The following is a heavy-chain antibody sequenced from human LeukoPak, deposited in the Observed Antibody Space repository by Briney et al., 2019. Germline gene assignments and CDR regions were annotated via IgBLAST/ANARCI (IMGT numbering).Heavy chain of an antibody. CDR2: IKQDGSEK. J-gene: IGHJ4*02. Sequence: GGSLRLSCAASGFTFSSYEMNWVRQAPGKGLEWVANIKQDGSEKYYVDSVKGRFTISRDNAKNSLYLQMNSLRAEDTAVYCARVSPNTVTTLQYFDYWGQGTLVTVSS. D-gene: IGHD4-17*01. CDR1: GFTFSSYE. CDR3: ARVSPNTVTTLQYFDY. V-gene: IGHV3-7*01.